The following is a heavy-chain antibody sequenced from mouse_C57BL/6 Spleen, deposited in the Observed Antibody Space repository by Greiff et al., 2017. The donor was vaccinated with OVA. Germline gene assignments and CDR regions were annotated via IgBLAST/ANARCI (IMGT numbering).Heavy chain of an antibody. D-gene: IGHD2-5*01. Sequence: VKLVESGPGLVQPSQSLSITCTVSGFSLTSYGVHWVRQSPGKGLEWLGVRWRGGSTDYNAAFMSRLSITKDNSKSQVFFKMNSLQADDTAIYYCAGYSNFLAMDYWGQGTSVTVSS. CDR1: GFSLTSYG. J-gene: IGHJ4*01. CDR2: RWRGGST. CDR3: AGYSNFLAMDY. V-gene: IGHV2-5*01.